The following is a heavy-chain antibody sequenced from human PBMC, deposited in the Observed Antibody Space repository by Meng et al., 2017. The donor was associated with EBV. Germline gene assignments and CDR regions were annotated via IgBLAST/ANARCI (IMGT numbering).Heavy chain of an antibody. J-gene: IGHJ4*02. CDR2: VETKTSKYAT. Sequence: VPLVVAGGGFVQPGGALKLSCGASGFIFRDSAMHWVRQASGKGLEWVGRVETKTSKYATAYAASVKGRFSVSRDDSKNMVFLEMNSLKTEDTARYYCWGDLNYGSYWGQGTLVTVSS. V-gene: IGHV3-73*01. CDR3: WGDLNYGSY. D-gene: IGHD3-16*01. CDR1: GFIFRDSA.